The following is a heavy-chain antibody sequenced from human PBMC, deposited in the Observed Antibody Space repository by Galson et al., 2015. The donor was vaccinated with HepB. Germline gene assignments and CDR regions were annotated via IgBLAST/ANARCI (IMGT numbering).Heavy chain of an antibody. D-gene: IGHD2-15*01. J-gene: IGHJ5*02. CDR1: GGSISSGGYS. Sequence: TLSLTCAVSGGSISSGGYSWSWIRQPPGRGLEWIGYIYHSGSTYYNPSLKSRVTISVDRSKNQFSLKLSSVTAADTAVYYCARGISKNWFDPWGQGTLVTVSS. V-gene: IGHV4-30-2*01. CDR3: ARGISKNWFDP. CDR2: IYHSGST.